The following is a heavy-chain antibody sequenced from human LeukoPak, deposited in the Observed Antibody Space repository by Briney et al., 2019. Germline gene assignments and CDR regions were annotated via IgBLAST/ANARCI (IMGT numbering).Heavy chain of an antibody. CDR1: GFTFSTHS. D-gene: IGHD6-19*01. CDR3: AKDGTPGSSGWNFDY. J-gene: IGHJ4*02. V-gene: IGHV3-23*01. CDR2: ISGNGAST. Sequence: PGGSLRLSCAASGFTFSTHSMSWVRQAPGKGLEWVSAISGNGASTYYADSVKGRFTISRDNSKNTLYLQMNSLRAEDTAVYYCAKDGTPGSSGWNFDYWGQGTLVTVSS.